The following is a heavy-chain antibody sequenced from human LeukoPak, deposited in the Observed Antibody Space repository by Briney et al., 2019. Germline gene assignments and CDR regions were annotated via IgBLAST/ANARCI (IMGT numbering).Heavy chain of an antibody. CDR2: IYYSGST. CDR3: ARKASMVNHWYFDL. Sequence: SETLSLTCTVSGGSISSYYWSWIRQPPGKGLEWIGYIYYSGSTNYNPSLKSRVTISVDTSKNQFSLKLSSVTAADTAVYYCARKASMVNHWYFDLWGRGTLVTVSS. D-gene: IGHD5-18*01. J-gene: IGHJ2*01. V-gene: IGHV4-59*01. CDR1: GGSISSYY.